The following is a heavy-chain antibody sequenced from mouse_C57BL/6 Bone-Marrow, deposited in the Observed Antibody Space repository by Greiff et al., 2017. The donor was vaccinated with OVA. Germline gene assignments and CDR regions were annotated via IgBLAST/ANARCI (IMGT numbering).Heavy chain of an antibody. CDR2: INSDGGST. Sequence: EVNLVESGGGLVQPGESLKLSCESNEYEFPSHDMSWVRKTPEKRLELVAAINSDGGSTYYPDTMERRFIISRDNTKKTLYLQMSSLRSEDTALYYCARRGSMMVTDWFAYWGQGTLVTVSA. CDR1: EYEFPSHD. CDR3: ARRGSMMVTDWFAY. D-gene: IGHD2-3*01. V-gene: IGHV5-2*01. J-gene: IGHJ3*01.